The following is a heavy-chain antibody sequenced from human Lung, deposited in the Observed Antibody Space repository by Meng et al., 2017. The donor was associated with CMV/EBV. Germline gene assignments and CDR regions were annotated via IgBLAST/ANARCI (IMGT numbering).Heavy chain of an antibody. D-gene: IGHD6-13*01. V-gene: IGHV3-30*03. CDR1: GCMFSDHG. J-gene: IGHJ4*02. Sequence: GGGVGPPGRCLSLSLAVSGCMFSDHGMHWVRQAPGKAPEWVAFILKDGSDKFYRDSVKGRFTISRDPGKNTLYLQMDSLRPEDTAIYYCVRDGDSSNWPLDYWGQGTLVTVSS. CDR3: VRDGDSSNWPLDY. CDR2: ILKDGSDK.